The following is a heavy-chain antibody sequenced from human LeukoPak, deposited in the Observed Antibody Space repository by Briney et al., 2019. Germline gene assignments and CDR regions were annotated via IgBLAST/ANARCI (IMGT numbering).Heavy chain of an antibody. V-gene: IGHV1-58*01. J-gene: IGHJ3*02. CDR3: AARNLRSIVGAGGAFDI. D-gene: IGHD1-26*01. CDR2: IVVGSGNT. Sequence: SVKVSCKASGFTFTSSAVQWVRQARGQRLEWIGWIVVGSGNTNYAQKFQERVTITRDMSASTAYMELSSLRSEDTAVYYCAARNLRSIVGAGGAFDIWGQGTMVTVSS. CDR1: GFTFTSSA.